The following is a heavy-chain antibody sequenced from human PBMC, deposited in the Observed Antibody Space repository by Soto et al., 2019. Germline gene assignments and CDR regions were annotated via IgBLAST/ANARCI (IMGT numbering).Heavy chain of an antibody. CDR2: IYWDNDK. CDR3: SYRPGRARGRGWFAP. V-gene: IGHV2-5*02. CDR1: GFSLSSGVG. D-gene: IGHD3-10*01. Sequence: SGPTLVNPTETLTLTCTLSGFSLSSGVGVGWVRQPPGKALEWLAVIYWDNDKRSSPSLKTRLTITKDTSKNQVFLTMTNMDPGDTATFFFSYRPGRARGRGWFAPWGPEPRVTFP. J-gene: IGHJ5*02.